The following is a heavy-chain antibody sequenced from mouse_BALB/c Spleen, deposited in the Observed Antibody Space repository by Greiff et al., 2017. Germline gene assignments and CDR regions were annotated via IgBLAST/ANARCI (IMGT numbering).Heavy chain of an antibody. CDR2: ILPGSGST. J-gene: IGHJ4*01. V-gene: IGHV1-9*01. CDR3: ARGYYYGSSYYAMDY. D-gene: IGHD1-1*01. Sequence: QVQLQQSGAELMKPGASVKISCKATGYTFSSYWIEWVKQRPGHGLEWIGEILPGSGSTNYNEKFKGKATFTADTSSNTAYMQLSSLTSEDSAVYYCARGYYYGSSYYAMDYWGQGTSVTVSS. CDR1: GYTFSSYW.